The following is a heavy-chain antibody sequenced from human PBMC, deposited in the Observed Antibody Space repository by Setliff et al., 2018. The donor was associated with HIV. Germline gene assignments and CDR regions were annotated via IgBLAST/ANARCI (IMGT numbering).Heavy chain of an antibody. CDR3: ARDLFTVPSREGYDY. V-gene: IGHV1-18*01. J-gene: IGHJ4*02. D-gene: IGHD1-26*01. CDR1: GYTFINYR. CDR2: ISASSVNT. Sequence: ASVKVSCKASGYTFINYRITWVRQAPGQGLEWVGSISASSVNTNYTQGRVTMTTDTSTSTAYMELRSLRSDDTAVYYCARDLFTVPSREGYDYWGQGTLVTVSS.